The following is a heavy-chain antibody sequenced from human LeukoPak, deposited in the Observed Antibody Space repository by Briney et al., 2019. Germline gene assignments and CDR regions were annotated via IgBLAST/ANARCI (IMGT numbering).Heavy chain of an antibody. Sequence: GGSLRLSCAASGFTFSSYAMTWVRQAPGKGLEWVSGISDSGGSTYYADSVKGRFTISRDNSKNTVYLQMNSLRAEDTAVYYCAKDGIAVAGSSAWYWGQGTQVTVSS. J-gene: IGHJ4*02. V-gene: IGHV3-23*01. CDR3: AKDGIAVAGSSAWY. CDR2: ISDSGGST. CDR1: GFTFSSYA. D-gene: IGHD6-19*01.